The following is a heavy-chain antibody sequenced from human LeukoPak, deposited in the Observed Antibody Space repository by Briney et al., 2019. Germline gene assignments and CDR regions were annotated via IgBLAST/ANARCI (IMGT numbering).Heavy chain of an antibody. CDR1: GYSFTSCW. J-gene: IGHJ3*02. CDR2: IYPGDSDT. V-gene: IGHV5-51*03. D-gene: IGHD4-17*01. CDR3: ARLPPAVTTPNSAFDI. Sequence: GESLKISCKSSGYSFTSCWIGWVRQVPEKGLEWMGIIYPGDSDTTYSPSFQGQVTMSVDKSINTAYLQWSSLKASDTAMYYCARLPPAVTTPNSAFDIWGQGAKVTVSS.